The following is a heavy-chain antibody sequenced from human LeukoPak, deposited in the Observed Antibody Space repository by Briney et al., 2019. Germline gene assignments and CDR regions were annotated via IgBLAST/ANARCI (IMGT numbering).Heavy chain of an antibody. CDR2: IYYSGST. V-gene: IGHV4-59*12. CDR1: GGSISSYY. D-gene: IGHD3-22*01. Sequence: SETLSLTCTVSGGSISSYYWSWIRQPPGKGLEWIGYIYYSGSTNYNPSLKSRVTISVDTSKNQFSLKLSSVSAADTAVYYCARKSAYYYDSSGHPCFAYGGKGTLVTASS. CDR3: ARKSAYYYDSSGHPCFAY. J-gene: IGHJ4*02.